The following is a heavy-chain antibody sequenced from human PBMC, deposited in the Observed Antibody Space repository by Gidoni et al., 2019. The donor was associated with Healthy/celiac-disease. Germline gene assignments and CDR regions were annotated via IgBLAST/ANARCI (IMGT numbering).Heavy chain of an antibody. CDR2: IKQDGSEK. V-gene: IGHV3-7*01. Sequence: EVQLVESGGGLVQPGGSLRLSCAASGFTFSSSWMSWVRQAPGKGLEWVANIKQDGSEKYYGDSVKGRFTISRDNAKNSLYLQMNSLRAEDTAVYYCARVGSLPSYYYYYGMDGWGQGTTVTVSS. CDR3: ARVGSLPSYYYYYGMDG. CDR1: GFTFSSSW. D-gene: IGHD3-10*01. J-gene: IGHJ6*02.